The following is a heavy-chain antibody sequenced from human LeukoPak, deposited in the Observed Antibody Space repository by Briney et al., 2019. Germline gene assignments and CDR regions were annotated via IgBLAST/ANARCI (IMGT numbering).Heavy chain of an antibody. CDR2: VSYSGST. D-gene: IGHD2-2*01. J-gene: IGHJ3*02. V-gene: IGHV4-59*08. CDR1: GGSIRSYY. Sequence: PSETLSLTCTVSGGSIRSYYWSWVRQPPGKGLEWIGYVSYSGSTDYNPSLKSRVIISIDTSKNQFSLRLSSVTAADTAVYYCARQALKSIVVVPAAANDAFDIWGQGTMVTVSS. CDR3: ARQALKSIVVVPAAANDAFDI.